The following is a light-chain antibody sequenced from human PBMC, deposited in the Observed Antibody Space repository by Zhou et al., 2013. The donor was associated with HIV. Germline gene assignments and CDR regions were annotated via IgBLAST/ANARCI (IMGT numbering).Light chain of an antibody. CDR3: QQYGGSPLYT. J-gene: IGKJ2*01. CDR1: QSVSSA. CDR2: GAS. Sequence: EIVMTQSPATLSVSPGERATLSCRASQSVSSALAWYQQKPGQAPRLLIFGASSRATGIPDRFSGSGSGADFTLTISRLEPEDFAVYYCQQYGGSPLYTFGQGTKLEIK. V-gene: IGKV3-20*01.